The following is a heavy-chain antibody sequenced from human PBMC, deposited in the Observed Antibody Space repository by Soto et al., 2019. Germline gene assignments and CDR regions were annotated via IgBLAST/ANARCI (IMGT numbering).Heavy chain of an antibody. CDR2: IIPIFGTA. Sequence: GASVKVSCKASGGTFSSYAISWVRQAPGQGLEWMGGIIPIFGTANYAQKFQGRVTITADESTSTAYMELSSLRSEDTAVYYCARGARGYSYGYGYYFDYWGQGTQVTVSS. J-gene: IGHJ4*02. CDR1: GGTFSSYA. D-gene: IGHD5-18*01. CDR3: ARGARGYSYGYGYYFDY. V-gene: IGHV1-69*13.